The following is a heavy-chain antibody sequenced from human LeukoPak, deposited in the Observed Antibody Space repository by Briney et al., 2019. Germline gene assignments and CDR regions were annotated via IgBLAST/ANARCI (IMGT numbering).Heavy chain of an antibody. CDR3: ARADGGYCSSTRCPTRFDY. CDR1: GFTFSAYA. CDR2: ISYDGSDK. J-gene: IGHJ4*02. Sequence: PGRSLRLSCAASGFTFSAYAKHWVRQAPGKGLEWVAVISYDGSDKYYADSVKGRFTISRDNSKNTLYLQMSSLRAEDTAVYYCARADGGYCSSTRCPTRFDYWGQGTLVTVSS. V-gene: IGHV3-30-3*01. D-gene: IGHD2-2*01.